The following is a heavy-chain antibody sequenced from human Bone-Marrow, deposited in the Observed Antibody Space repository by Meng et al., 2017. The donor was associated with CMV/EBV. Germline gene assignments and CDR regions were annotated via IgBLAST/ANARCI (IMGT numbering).Heavy chain of an antibody. D-gene: IGHD2-2*01. CDR3: AKAYCSSTSCYADYFDY. Sequence: GGSLRLSCAASGFTFDDYTMHWVRQAPGKGLEWVSLISWDGGSRYYADSVKGRFTISRDNSKNSLYLQMNSLRTEDTAVYYCAKAYCSSTSCYADYFDYWGQGTLVTVSS. J-gene: IGHJ4*02. CDR1: GFTFDDYT. V-gene: IGHV3-43*01. CDR2: ISWDGGSR.